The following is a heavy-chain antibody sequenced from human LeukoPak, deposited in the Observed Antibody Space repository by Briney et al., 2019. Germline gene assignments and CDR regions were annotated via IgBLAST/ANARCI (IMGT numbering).Heavy chain of an antibody. CDR2: IYQSGSS. J-gene: IGHJ4*02. CDR1: GGSIGSRNW. Sequence: SETLSLTCAVSGGSIGSRNWWSWVRQPPGKGLQWIGEIYQSGSSIYNPSLRSRVTMSVDKSKDQLSLKLTSVTAADTAVYYCARGIGAADFWGQGILVTVYS. CDR3: ARGIGAADF. D-gene: IGHD3-16*01. V-gene: IGHV4-4*02.